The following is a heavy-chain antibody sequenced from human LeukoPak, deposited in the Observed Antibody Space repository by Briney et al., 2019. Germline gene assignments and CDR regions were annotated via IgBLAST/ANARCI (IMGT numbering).Heavy chain of an antibody. CDR2: ISLTGRT. CDR1: GGSITSTNW. V-gene: IGHV4-4*02. Sequence: SGTLSLTCGVSGGSITSTNWWSWVRQPPGQGLEWIGEISLTGRTNYNPSLIGRVIMSLDESRNQLSLTLTSVTAADTAMYYCTRESGPYCPFGYWGQGTLVVVPS. J-gene: IGHJ4*02. D-gene: IGHD1-26*01. CDR3: TRESGPYCPFGY.